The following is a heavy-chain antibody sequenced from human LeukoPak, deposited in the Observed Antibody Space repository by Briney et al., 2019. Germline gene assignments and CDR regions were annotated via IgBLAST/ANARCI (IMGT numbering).Heavy chain of an antibody. CDR1: GFTFSRHG. CDR3: ASVTTVTY. D-gene: IGHD4-17*01. Sequence: GGSLRLSCAPSGFTFSRHGLHWVRQAPGKGLEWVAIISNDGSRKYYAHSVEGRFTTSRDNAKNSLYLQMNSLRAEDTAVYYCASVTTVTYWGQGTLVTVSS. CDR2: ISNDGSRK. J-gene: IGHJ4*02. V-gene: IGHV3-30*03.